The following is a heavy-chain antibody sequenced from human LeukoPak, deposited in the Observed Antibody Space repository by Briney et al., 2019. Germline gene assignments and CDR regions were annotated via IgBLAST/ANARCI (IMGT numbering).Heavy chain of an antibody. CDR2: ISSSSSYI. D-gene: IGHD6-19*01. Sequence: GGSLRLSCAASGFTFSSYSMNWVRQAPGKGLEWVSSISSSSSYIYYADSVKGRFTISRDNAKNSLYLQMNSLRAEDTAVYYCARGLAVAGSSWFDPWGQGTLVSVSS. J-gene: IGHJ5*02. CDR1: GFTFSSYS. CDR3: ARGLAVAGSSWFDP. V-gene: IGHV3-21*01.